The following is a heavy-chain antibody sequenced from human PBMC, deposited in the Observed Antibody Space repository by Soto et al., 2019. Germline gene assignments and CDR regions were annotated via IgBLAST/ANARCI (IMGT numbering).Heavy chain of an antibody. Sequence: SETLSLTCTFSGYSITSNSYFWAWIRQPPGKGLEWIGSIYYSGTTYYNPSLKSRISVDRSKNQFSLKLSSVTAADTAVYYCARHFSVDYFDYWGQGALVTVSS. V-gene: IGHV4-39*01. J-gene: IGHJ4*02. CDR1: GYSITSNSYF. CDR3: ARHFSVDYFDY. CDR2: IYYSGTT.